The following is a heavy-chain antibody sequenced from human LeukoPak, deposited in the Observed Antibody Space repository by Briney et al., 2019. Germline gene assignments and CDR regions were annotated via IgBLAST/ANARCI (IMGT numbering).Heavy chain of an antibody. V-gene: IGHV4-4*07. D-gene: IGHD6-6*01. CDR2: IYTSGST. Sequence: PSETLSLTCTVSGGSISSYYWSWIRQPAGKGLEWIGRIYTSGSTNYNPSPKSRVTMSVDTSKNQFSLKLSSVTAADTAVYYCARVRFSSSPARQYYFDYWGQGTLVTVSS. CDR3: ARVRFSSSPARQYYFDY. CDR1: GGSISSYY. J-gene: IGHJ4*02.